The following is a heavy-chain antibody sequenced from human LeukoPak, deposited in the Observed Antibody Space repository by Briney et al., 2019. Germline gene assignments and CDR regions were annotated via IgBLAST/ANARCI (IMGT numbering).Heavy chain of an antibody. J-gene: IGHJ5*02. V-gene: IGHV4-34*01. Sequence: PSETLSLTCAVYGGSFSGYYWSWIRQPPGKGLEWIGEINHSGSTNYNPSLKSRVTISVDTSKNQFSLKLSSVTAADTAVYYCARARPRKLGFRGFDPWGQGTLVTVSS. CDR1: GGSFSGYY. CDR2: INHSGST. D-gene: IGHD7-27*01. CDR3: ARARPRKLGFRGFDP.